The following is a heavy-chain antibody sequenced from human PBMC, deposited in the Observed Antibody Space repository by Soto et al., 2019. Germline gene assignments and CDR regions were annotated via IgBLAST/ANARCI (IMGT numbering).Heavy chain of an antibody. CDR3: AKDGRGSGSHYNSFGY. Sequence: EVQLVESGGGLIQPGGSLKLSCAASGFTVGNHYMSWVRQAPGKGLEWVSLIYSTGTTKYADSVKGRFTVSRDNAKNTLDLQMNSLRAEDTAVYYCAKDGRGSGSHYNSFGYWGQGTLVTVSS. CDR1: GFTVGNHY. CDR2: IYSTGTT. J-gene: IGHJ4*02. D-gene: IGHD3-10*01. V-gene: IGHV3-53*01.